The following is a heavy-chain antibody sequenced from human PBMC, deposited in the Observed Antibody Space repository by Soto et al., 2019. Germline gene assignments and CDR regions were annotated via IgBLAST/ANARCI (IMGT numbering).Heavy chain of an antibody. CDR2: IYYSGST. CDR3: AREEGLWFGGRQDAFDI. J-gene: IGHJ3*02. CDR1: GGSISSGGYY. V-gene: IGHV4-31*03. Sequence: TLSLTCTVSGGSISSGGYYWSWIRQHPGKGLEWIGYIYYSGSTYYNPSLKSRVTISVDTSKSQFSLKLSSVTAADTAVYYCAREEGLWFGGRQDAFDIWGQGTMVTVSS. D-gene: IGHD3-10*01.